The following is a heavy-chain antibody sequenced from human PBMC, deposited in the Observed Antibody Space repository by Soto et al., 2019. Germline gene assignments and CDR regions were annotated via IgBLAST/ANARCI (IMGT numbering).Heavy chain of an antibody. CDR1: GFTFSSYS. D-gene: IGHD6-6*01. J-gene: IGHJ6*03. CDR2: ISSSSSYI. CDR3: ARGREQLVIYYYYYMAV. V-gene: IGHV3-21*01. Sequence: GGSLRLSCAASGFTFSSYSMNWVRQAPGKGLEWVSSISSSSSYIYYADSVKGRFTISRDNAKNSLYLQMNSLRAEDTAVYYCARGREQLVIYYYYYMAVWGKGTTVTVSS.